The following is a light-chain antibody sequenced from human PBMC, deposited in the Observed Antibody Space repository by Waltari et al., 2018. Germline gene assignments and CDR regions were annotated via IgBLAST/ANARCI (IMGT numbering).Light chain of an antibody. V-gene: IGLV3-27*01. CDR3: YSAADNNRV. J-gene: IGLJ2*01. CDR2: KDS. Sequence: SYELTQPSSVSVSPGQTARITCSGVLLAKKYARWFQQKPGQAPVLVIHKDSERPSGIPERFSGSSSGTTVTLTISGAQVEDEADYYCYSAADNNRVFGGGTKLTVL. CDR1: LLAKKY.